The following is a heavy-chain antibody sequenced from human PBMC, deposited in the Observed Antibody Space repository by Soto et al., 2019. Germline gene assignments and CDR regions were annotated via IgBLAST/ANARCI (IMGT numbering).Heavy chain of an antibody. CDR3: ARDRAIGYYESSGYYWD. Sequence: QVQLVQSGAEVKKPGSSVKVSCKASGGTFSSYAISWVRQAPGQGLEWMGGIIPIFGTANYAQKFQGRGTITADESTSTAYMELSSLRSEDTAVYYCARDRAIGYYESSGYYWDWGQGTLVTVSS. J-gene: IGHJ4*02. CDR2: IIPIFGTA. CDR1: GGTFSSYA. D-gene: IGHD3-22*01. V-gene: IGHV1-69*01.